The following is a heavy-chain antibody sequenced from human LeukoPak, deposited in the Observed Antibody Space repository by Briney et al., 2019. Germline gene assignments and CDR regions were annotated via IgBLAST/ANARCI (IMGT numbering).Heavy chain of an antibody. CDR3: AKVPRGAGTPSGY. CDR2: INYGGGST. V-gene: IGHV3-23*01. J-gene: IGHJ4*02. D-gene: IGHD3-3*01. Sequence: GGSLRLSRVVSGFTFSSYSMNWVRPAPGKGLEWVSAINYGGGSTYYADSVKGRFTISRDNSKNTLYLQMNSLRAEDTAVYYCAKVPRGAGTPSGYWGQGTLVTVSS. CDR1: GFTFSSYS.